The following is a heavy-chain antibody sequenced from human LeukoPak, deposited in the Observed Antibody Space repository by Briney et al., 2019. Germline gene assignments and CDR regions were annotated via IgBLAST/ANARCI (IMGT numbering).Heavy chain of an antibody. V-gene: IGHV4-34*01. Sequence: SETLSLTCAVYGGSFSGYYWSWIRQPPGKGLEWIGKINHSGSTNYNPSLKSRVTISVDTSKNQFPLKLSSVTAADTAVYYCASLYPEYYYDSSGYTAFDIWGQGTMVTVSS. J-gene: IGHJ3*02. CDR3: ASLYPEYYYDSSGYTAFDI. CDR1: GGSFSGYY. D-gene: IGHD3-22*01. CDR2: INHSGST.